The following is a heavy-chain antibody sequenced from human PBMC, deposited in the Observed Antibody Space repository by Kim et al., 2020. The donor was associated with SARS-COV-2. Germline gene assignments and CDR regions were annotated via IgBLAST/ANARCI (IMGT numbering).Heavy chain of an antibody. CDR3: ARVRDTEEGWFDP. V-gene: IGHV3-53*04. D-gene: IGHD3-10*01. Sequence: YTAAVKSRFTISRHKSKNTLYLQMNSLRAEDTAVYYGARVRDTEEGWFDPWGQGTLVTVSS. J-gene: IGHJ5*02.